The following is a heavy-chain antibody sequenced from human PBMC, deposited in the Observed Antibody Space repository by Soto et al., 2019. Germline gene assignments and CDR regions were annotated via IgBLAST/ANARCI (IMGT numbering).Heavy chain of an antibody. V-gene: IGHV1-69*13. CDR3: ARHLYDYVWGSYRH. D-gene: IGHD3-16*02. J-gene: IGHJ4*02. CDR1: GYIFKNYA. Sequence: GASVKVSCKSSGYIFKNYAVTWLRQAPGQGLEWMEGIIPVFGTPDYSQKFRGRVTITADESTSTVYMELRSLTSEDTAVYYCARHLYDYVWGSYRHWGQGTLVTVSS. CDR2: IIPVFGTP.